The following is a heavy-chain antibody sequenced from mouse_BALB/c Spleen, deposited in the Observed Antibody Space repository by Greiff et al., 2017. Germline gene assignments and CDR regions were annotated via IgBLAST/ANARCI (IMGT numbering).Heavy chain of an antibody. CDR1: GYTFTSYW. D-gene: IGHD1-2*01. V-gene: IGHV1-87*01. Sequence: VQLQQSGAELARPGASVKLSCKASGYTFTSYWMQWVKQRPGQGLEWIGAIYPGDGDTRYTQKFKGKATLTADKSSSTAYMQLSSLASEDSAVYYCARDYGYGNYFDYWGQGTTLTVSS. CDR2: IYPGDGDT. CDR3: ARDYGYGNYFDY. J-gene: IGHJ2*01.